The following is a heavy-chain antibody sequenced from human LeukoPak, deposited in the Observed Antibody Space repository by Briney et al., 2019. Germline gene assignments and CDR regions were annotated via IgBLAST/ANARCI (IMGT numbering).Heavy chain of an antibody. D-gene: IGHD1-26*01. J-gene: IGHJ4*02. V-gene: IGHV3-53*01. Sequence: PGGSLRLSCAVSGVTVSTNYMGWVRQAPGKGLEWVSAIGVAANTFYSGSVKGRFTISRENAKNSLYLLMSSLRAEDTAVYYCARQNTPHGNFDYWGQGTLVTVSS. CDR2: IGVAANT. CDR3: ARQNTPHGNFDY. CDR1: GVTVSTNY.